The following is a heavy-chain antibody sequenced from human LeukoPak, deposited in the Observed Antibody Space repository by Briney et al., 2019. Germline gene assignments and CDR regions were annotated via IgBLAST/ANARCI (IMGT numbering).Heavy chain of an antibody. D-gene: IGHD3/OR15-3a*01. J-gene: IGHJ5*02. CDR3: ARSDSTDFKGFDP. V-gene: IGHV4-59*01. CDR2: MSYRGST. Sequence: SETLSLTCTVSGASISTYSWNWIRQAPGKGLEWIGYMSYRGSTNFNPSLRGRGTMSLDTSKKQFSLELTSVTAEDTAVYYCARSDSTDFKGFDPWGQGTLVTVSS. CDR1: GASISTYS.